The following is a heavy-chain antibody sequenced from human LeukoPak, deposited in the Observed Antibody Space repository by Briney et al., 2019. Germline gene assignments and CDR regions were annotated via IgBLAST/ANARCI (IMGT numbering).Heavy chain of an antibody. Sequence: GGSLRLSCAASGFTFSNAWMSWVRQASGKGPEWVGRIKSKTVGGTTDYAAPVKGRFTISRDDSKNTLYLQMNSLKTEDTAVYYCTTDSRDGYNYGRHFDYWGQGTLVTVSS. CDR1: GFTFSNAW. CDR3: TTDSRDGYNYGRHFDY. CDR2: IKSKTVGGTT. D-gene: IGHD5-24*01. V-gene: IGHV3-15*01. J-gene: IGHJ4*02.